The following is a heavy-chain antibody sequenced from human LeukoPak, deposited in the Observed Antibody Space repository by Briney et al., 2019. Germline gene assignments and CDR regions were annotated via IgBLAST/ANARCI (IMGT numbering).Heavy chain of an antibody. CDR3: ARDRRDLVVIGPYFDY. D-gene: IGHD2-21*01. CDR1: GGSISSSSYY. CDR2: IYTSGST. J-gene: IGHJ4*02. Sequence: PSETLSLTCTVSGGSISSSSYYWGWIRQPAGKGLEWIGRIYTSGSTNYNPSLKSRVTISVDTSKNQFSLKLSSVTAADTAVYYCARDRRDLVVIGPYFDYWGQGTLVTVSS. V-gene: IGHV4-61*02.